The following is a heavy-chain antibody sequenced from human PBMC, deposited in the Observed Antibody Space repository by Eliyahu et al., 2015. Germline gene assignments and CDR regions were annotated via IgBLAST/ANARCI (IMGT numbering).Heavy chain of an antibody. CDR1: GFTVSXXX. CDR3: ARDRGYGDYGYYYYYGMDV. CDR2: IYSGGST. Sequence: EVQLVESGGGLVQPGGSLRLSCXASGFTVSXXXMSWVRQAPGKGLEWVSVIYSGGSTYYADSVKGRFTISRHNSKNTLYLQMNILRAEDTAVYYCARDRGYGDYGYYYYYGMDVWGQGTTVTVSS. D-gene: IGHD4-17*01. V-gene: IGHV3-53*04. J-gene: IGHJ6*02.